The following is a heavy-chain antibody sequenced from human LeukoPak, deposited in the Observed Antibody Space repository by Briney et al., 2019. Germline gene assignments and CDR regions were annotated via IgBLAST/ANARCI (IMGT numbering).Heavy chain of an antibody. Sequence: GGSLSLSRAASVFTFSSYAMSWVRQAPGKGLEWVSAISGSGGSTYYADSVKGRFTISRDNSKNTLYLQMNSLRAEDTAVYYCAKDPYYDILTGYSDLGDFDYWGQGTLVTVSS. J-gene: IGHJ4*02. CDR1: VFTFSSYA. CDR3: AKDPYYDILTGYSDLGDFDY. D-gene: IGHD3-9*01. CDR2: ISGSGGST. V-gene: IGHV3-23*01.